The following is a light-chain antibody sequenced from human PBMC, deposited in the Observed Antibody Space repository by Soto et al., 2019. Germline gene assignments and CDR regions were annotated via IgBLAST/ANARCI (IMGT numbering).Light chain of an antibody. V-gene: IGKV1-5*01. CDR1: QNTNNW. CDR3: QEYSSFS. J-gene: IGKJ1*01. Sequence: DIQMTQSPSTLAASVGDRVTITCRASQNTNNWLAWFPQKPGQAPKLLIYDASSLESGVPSRFSGSRSGTECPLTISSLQPDDFATYSCQEYSSFSFGQGTKVDIK. CDR2: DAS.